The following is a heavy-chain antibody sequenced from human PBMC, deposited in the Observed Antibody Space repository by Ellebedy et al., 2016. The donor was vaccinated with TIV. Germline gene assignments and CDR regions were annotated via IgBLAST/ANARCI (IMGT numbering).Heavy chain of an antibody. CDR1: GFTFRSYW. V-gene: IGHV3-7*03. D-gene: IGHD6-13*01. Sequence: GESLKISCAASGFTFRSYWMSWVRQAPGKGLEWVANIKQDGSEKYYVDSVKGRFTVSRDNAKNSLYLQMNSLRAEDTAVYYCARDRPSTSIAAAGRSFAYWGLGTLVAVSS. CDR3: ARDRPSTSIAAAGRSFAY. J-gene: IGHJ4*02. CDR2: IKQDGSEK.